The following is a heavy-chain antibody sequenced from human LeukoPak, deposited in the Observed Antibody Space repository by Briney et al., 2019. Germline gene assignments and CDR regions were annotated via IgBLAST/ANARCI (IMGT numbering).Heavy chain of an antibody. CDR1: GYTFTGYY. CDR3: ARTRPVRGTWSGLDY. J-gene: IGHJ4*02. D-gene: IGHD3-3*01. CDR2: INPNSGGT. V-gene: IGHV1-2*02. Sequence: ASVKVSCKASGYTFTGYYMHWVRQAPGQGLEWMGWINPNSGGTNYAQKFQGRVTMTRDTSISTAYMELSRLRSDDTAVYYCARTRPVRGTWSGLDYWGQGTLVTVSS.